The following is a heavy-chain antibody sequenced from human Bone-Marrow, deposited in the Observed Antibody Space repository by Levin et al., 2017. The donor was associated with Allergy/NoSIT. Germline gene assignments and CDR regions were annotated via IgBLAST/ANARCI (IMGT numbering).Heavy chain of an antibody. J-gene: IGHJ3*02. D-gene: IGHD1-7*01. CDR2: IWYDGSKK. CDR1: GFTFSAYG. CDR3: ASLNNWNYGNAFDM. V-gene: IGHV3-33*01. Sequence: GGSLRLSCAASGFTFSAYGIHWVRQAPGKGLEWVAVIWYDGSKKYYVDSVKGRFTISRDNSKNTAYLQMNSLRAEDAAVYYCASLNNWNYGNAFDMWGQGTMVSVSS.